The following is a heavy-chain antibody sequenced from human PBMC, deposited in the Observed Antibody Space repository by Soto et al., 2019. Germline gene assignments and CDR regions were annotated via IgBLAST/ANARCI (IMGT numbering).Heavy chain of an antibody. CDR2: ISSSGGTI. Sequence: QVQLVESGGGLVKPGGSLRLSCAASGFTFSDYYMSWIRQAPGKGLEWVSYISSSGGTIYYADSVKGRFTVSRDNAKNSLYLQMNSLRVEDTAVYYCARDRMYSSTWYSYWGQGTLVTVSS. J-gene: IGHJ4*02. D-gene: IGHD6-13*01. CDR3: ARDRMYSSTWYSY. CDR1: GFTFSDYY. V-gene: IGHV3-11*01.